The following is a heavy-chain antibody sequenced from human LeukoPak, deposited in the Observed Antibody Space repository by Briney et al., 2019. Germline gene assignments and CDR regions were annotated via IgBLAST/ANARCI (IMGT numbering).Heavy chain of an antibody. J-gene: IGHJ6*02. D-gene: IGHD1-26*01. Sequence: KASETLSLTCTVSGGSITSYYWSWIRQPPGKGLGWIGYIYYSGSTNYNPSLKSRVTISVDTSKNQFSLKLSSVTAADTAVYYCARYTRGRNGMDVWGQGTTVTVSS. V-gene: IGHV4-59*08. CDR2: IYYSGST. CDR1: GGSITSYY. CDR3: ARYTRGRNGMDV.